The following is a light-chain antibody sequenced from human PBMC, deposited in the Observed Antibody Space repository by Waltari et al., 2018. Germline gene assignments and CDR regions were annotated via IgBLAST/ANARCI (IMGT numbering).Light chain of an antibody. J-gene: IGKJ1*01. V-gene: IGKV1-39*01. CDR1: QSIGTY. CDR2: AAS. Sequence: DIQVTQSPSSLSASVGDRVTLTCRASQSIGTYLNWYQHKPGRAPELLIYAASTLQGGVPSRFSGSGSETHFTLAISSLQREDFATYYCQQSYTTPRTFGQGTKVEIK. CDR3: QQSYTTPRT.